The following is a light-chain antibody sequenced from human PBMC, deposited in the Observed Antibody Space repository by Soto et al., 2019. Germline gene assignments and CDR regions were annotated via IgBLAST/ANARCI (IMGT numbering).Light chain of an antibody. J-gene: IGKJ2*01. CDR2: GAS. CDR1: QSLDSTY. Sequence: EVVLTQSPGTLSLSPGERATLSCRASQSLDSTYLSWYQQKPGQSPRLVIYGASRRATGIPDRFSGSGSGTDFTITIGRLEPEDFAVYYCQRYGSAPPYIFGAGTRLDIK. CDR3: QRYGSAPPYI. V-gene: IGKV3-20*01.